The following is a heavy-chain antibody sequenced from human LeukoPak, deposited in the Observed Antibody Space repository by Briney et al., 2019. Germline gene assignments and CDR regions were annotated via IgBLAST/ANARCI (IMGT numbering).Heavy chain of an antibody. V-gene: IGHV4-4*07. Sequence: SETLSLTCTVSGGSISSYYWSWIRQPAGKGLEWIGRIHTTGGTRYNPSLKSRITMSLDASKNQFTLKLSSVTAADTAVYYCARDLALGYCPSSSCSSPLFDYWGQGTLVTVSS. J-gene: IGHJ4*02. CDR3: ARDLALGYCPSSSCSSPLFDY. D-gene: IGHD2-2*01. CDR2: IHTTGGT. CDR1: GGSISSYY.